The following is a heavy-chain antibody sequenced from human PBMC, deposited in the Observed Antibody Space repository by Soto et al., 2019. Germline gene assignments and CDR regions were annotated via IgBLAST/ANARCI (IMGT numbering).Heavy chain of an antibody. J-gene: IGHJ4*02. CDR1: GFTFSPYW. Sequence: GGSLRLSCAASGFTFSPYWMTWVRQAPGKGLEWVANIKEDGSEKYYADSVKGRFTISRDDAKNSLYVEMNSLRVEDTAVHYCARDGVSGTIDFWGQGALVTVSS. CDR3: ARDGVSGTIDF. V-gene: IGHV3-7*03. D-gene: IGHD1-20*01. CDR2: IKEDGSEK.